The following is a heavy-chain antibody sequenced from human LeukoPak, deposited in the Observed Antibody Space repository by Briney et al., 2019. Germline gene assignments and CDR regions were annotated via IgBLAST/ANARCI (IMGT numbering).Heavy chain of an antibody. V-gene: IGHV3-23*01. J-gene: IGHJ4*02. CDR2: ISASGGST. D-gene: IGHD6-6*01. Sequence: ISASGGSTYSAHSVKGRLTISRDNSKNTLYLQMNSLGAADTAVYYCANEGMYSSSTFDYWGQGTLVTVSS. CDR3: ANEGMYSSSTFDY.